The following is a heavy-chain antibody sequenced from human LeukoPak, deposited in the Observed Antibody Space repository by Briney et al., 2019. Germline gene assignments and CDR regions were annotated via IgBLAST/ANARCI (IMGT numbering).Heavy chain of an antibody. Sequence: GGSLRHSCAASGFILSSYWVHWGRQVPGKGLVWVSRIKSDGSSTSYADSVKGRFTISRDTAKNTLYLQMNSLRAEDTAVYYCGRGGCGSSMGYWGQGTLVTVSS. CDR3: GRGGCGSSMGY. J-gene: IGHJ4*02. CDR2: IKSDGSST. CDR1: GFILSSYW. D-gene: IGHD2-21*01. V-gene: IGHV3-74*01.